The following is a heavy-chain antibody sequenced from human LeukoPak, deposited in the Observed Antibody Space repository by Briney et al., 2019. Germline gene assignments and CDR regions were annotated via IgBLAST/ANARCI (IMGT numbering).Heavy chain of an antibody. CDR3: ARPGGYYDSSGYYYDAFDI. CDR1: GYTFTSYD. J-gene: IGHJ3*02. V-gene: IGHV1-8*01. D-gene: IGHD3-22*01. Sequence: ASVKVSCKASGYTFTSYDNNWVRHAPGQGLEWMGWMNPNSGNTGYAQKFQGRVTMTRNTSISTAYMELSSLRSEDTAVYYCARPGGYYDSSGYYYDAFDIWGQGTMVTDSS. CDR2: MNPNSGNT.